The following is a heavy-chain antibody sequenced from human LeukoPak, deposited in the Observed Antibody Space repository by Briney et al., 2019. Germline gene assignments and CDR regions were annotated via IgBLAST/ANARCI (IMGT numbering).Heavy chain of an antibody. CDR3: ARSGRSSSWSSDY. V-gene: IGHV1-8*01. CDR1: GYTFTNHH. J-gene: IGHJ4*02. D-gene: IGHD6-13*01. CDR2: IDPNSGNT. Sequence: GASVKVSCKASGYTFTNHHINWVRQANGQGLEWMAWIDPNSGNTGYAQKFQGRVTLTRNTSISTVYMELSSLRSEDTAVYYCARSGRSSSWSSDYWGQGTLVTVSS.